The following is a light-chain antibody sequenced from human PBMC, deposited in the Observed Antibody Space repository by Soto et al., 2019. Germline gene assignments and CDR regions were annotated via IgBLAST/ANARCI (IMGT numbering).Light chain of an antibody. V-gene: IGKV3-20*01. CDR2: GAS. Sequence: EIVLTQSPGTLSLSTGERATLSCRASQSVSSSYLAWYQQKPGQAPRLLIYGASSRATGIPDRFSGSGSGTDFTLTISSLQPDDFATYYCQQYNSYWTFGQGTKVDIK. CDR3: QQYNSYWT. CDR1: QSVSSSY. J-gene: IGKJ1*01.